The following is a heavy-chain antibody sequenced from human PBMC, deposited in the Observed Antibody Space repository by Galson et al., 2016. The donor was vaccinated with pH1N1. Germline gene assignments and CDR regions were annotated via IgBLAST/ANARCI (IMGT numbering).Heavy chain of an antibody. D-gene: IGHD2-2*01. CDR1: GGSISSGDYY. Sequence: TLSLTCTVSGGSISSGDYYWHWIRQPPGKGLEWIGYIFYSGSTYYNPSLKSRGTISLDTSKNQFSLKLSSVTAADTAVYYCARAGIVSRTYYFDYWGRGTLVTVSS. CDR2: IFYSGST. CDR3: ARAGIVSRTYYFDY. J-gene: IGHJ4*02. V-gene: IGHV4-30-4*08.